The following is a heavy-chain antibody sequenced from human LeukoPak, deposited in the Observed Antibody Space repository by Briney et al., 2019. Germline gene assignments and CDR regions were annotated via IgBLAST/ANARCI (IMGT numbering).Heavy chain of an antibody. CDR3: ARVRWELLMNDAFDI. D-gene: IGHD1-26*01. V-gene: IGHV3-30*04. J-gene: IGHJ3*02. CDR2: ISYDGSNK. Sequence: PGGSLRLSCAASGFTFSSYAMHWVRQAPGKGLEWVAVISYDGSNKYYADSVKGRFTISRDNSKNTLYLQMNSLRAEDTAVYYCARVRWELLMNDAFDIWGQGTMVTVSS. CDR1: GFTFSSYA.